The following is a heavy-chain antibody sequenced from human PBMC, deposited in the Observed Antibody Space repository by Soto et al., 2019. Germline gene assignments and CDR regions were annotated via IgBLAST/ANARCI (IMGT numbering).Heavy chain of an antibody. CDR3: AKSGPRFGELIGLFDY. CDR2: ISWNSGSI. J-gene: IGHJ4*02. Sequence: EVQLVESGGGLVQPGRSLRLSCAASGFTFDDYAMHWVRQAPGKGLEWVSGISWNSGSIGYADSVKGRFTISRDNAKNSLYLQMHSLRAEDTALYYCAKSGPRFGELIGLFDYWGQGTLVTVSS. CDR1: GFTFDDYA. D-gene: IGHD3-10*01. V-gene: IGHV3-9*01.